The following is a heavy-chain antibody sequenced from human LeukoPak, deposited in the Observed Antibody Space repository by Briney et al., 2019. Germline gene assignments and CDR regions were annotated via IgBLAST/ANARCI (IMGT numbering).Heavy chain of an antibody. J-gene: IGHJ6*03. V-gene: IGHV3-30*04. Sequence: PGGSLRLSCAASDFSFITYAMSWVRQAPGKGLEWVAFISYDGSNKYYADSVKGRFTISRDNAKNSLYLQMNSLRAEDTAVYYCARGAAIFVDYYMDVWGKGTTVTVSS. D-gene: IGHD3-3*01. CDR3: ARGAAIFVDYYMDV. CDR1: DFSFITYA. CDR2: ISYDGSNK.